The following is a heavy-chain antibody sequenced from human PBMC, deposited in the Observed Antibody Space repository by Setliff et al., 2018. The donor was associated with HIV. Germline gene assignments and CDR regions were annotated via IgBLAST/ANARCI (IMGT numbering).Heavy chain of an antibody. V-gene: IGHV1-69*10. CDR3: AREISGPTPPGVKGFHH. Sequence: SVKVSCKASGGIFSSYAISWVRQAPGQGLERMGGIIPILGIANYAQKFQDRVTITADESTTTAYMELSSLRSEDTAVYYCAREISGPTPPGVKGFHHWGQGTLVTVSS. D-gene: IGHD3-3*01. J-gene: IGHJ1*01. CDR2: IIPILGIA. CDR1: GGIFSSYA.